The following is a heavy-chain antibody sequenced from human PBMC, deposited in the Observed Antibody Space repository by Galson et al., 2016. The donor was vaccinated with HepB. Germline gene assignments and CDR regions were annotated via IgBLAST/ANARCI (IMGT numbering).Heavy chain of an antibody. CDR1: GFSLTTSGVG. Sequence: PALVKPTQTLTLTCTFSGFSLTTSGVGVGWIRQSPGEALEWLAFIYWDDDTRYSPSLKSRLTITKDTSKNQVVLTMTNMDPVDTATHYCAHSYYDIFAGYQPLDYWGQGTLVTVSS. CDR2: IYWDDDT. V-gene: IGHV2-5*02. CDR3: AHSYYDIFAGYQPLDY. D-gene: IGHD3-9*01. J-gene: IGHJ4*02.